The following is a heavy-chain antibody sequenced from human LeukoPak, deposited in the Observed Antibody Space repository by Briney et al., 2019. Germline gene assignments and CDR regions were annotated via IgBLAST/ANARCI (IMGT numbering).Heavy chain of an antibody. CDR1: GFTFSSDA. Sequence: GGSLRLSCAASGFTFSSDAMSWVRQAPGKGLEWVSAISGSGGSTYYADSVKGRFTISRDNSKNTLYLQMNSLRAEDTAVYYCAKPAGYYDILTGYLPFDYWGQGTLVTVSS. CDR2: ISGSGGST. CDR3: AKPAGYYDILTGYLPFDY. J-gene: IGHJ4*02. V-gene: IGHV3-23*01. D-gene: IGHD3-9*01.